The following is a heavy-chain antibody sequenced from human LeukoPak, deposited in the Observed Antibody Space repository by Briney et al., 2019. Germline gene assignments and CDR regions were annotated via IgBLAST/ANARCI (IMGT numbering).Heavy chain of an antibody. CDR1: GGSISSGDYY. J-gene: IGHJ4*02. V-gene: IGHV4-30-4*08. D-gene: IGHD4-17*01. CDR3: ARAPTLYGDYPDY. Sequence: SQTLSLTCTVSGGSISSGDYYWRWIRQPPGTGLEWVGYIYYSGSTYYNPSLKSRVTISVDTSKNQFSLKLSSVTAADTAVYYCARAPTLYGDYPDYWGQGTLVTVSS. CDR2: IYYSGST.